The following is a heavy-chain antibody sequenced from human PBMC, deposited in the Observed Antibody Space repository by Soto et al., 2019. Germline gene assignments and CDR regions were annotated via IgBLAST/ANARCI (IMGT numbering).Heavy chain of an antibody. D-gene: IGHD6-19*01. CDR1: GFTFSSYG. CDR3: ASEPPGIAVAGTLY. J-gene: IGHJ4*02. Sequence: QVQLVESGGGVVQPGRSLRLSCAASGFTFSSYGMHWVRQAPGKGLEWVAVIWYDGSNKYYADSVKGRFTISRDNSKNTLYLQVNSLRAEDTAVYYCASEPPGIAVAGTLYWGQGTLVTVSS. CDR2: IWYDGSNK. V-gene: IGHV3-33*01.